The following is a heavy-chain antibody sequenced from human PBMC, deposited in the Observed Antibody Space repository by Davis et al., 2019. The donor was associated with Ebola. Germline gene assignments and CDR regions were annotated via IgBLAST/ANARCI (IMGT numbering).Heavy chain of an antibody. V-gene: IGHV3-23*01. CDR1: EFIFSSYA. D-gene: IGHD3-3*01. Sequence: GESLKISCATSEFIFSSYAMSWVRQAPGKGLEWVSSISGSGEGTYYADSVKGRFTISRDNSKNTLYFQMDSLRAEDTAVYYCAKLNFRFWDFWGQGALVTVSS. J-gene: IGHJ4*02. CDR2: ISGSGEGT. CDR3: AKLNFRFWDF.